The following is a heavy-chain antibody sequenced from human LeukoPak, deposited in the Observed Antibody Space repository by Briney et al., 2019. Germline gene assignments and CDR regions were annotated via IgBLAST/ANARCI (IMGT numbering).Heavy chain of an antibody. J-gene: IGHJ6*02. D-gene: IGHD2-2*01. CDR3: ARGIRQLPPKTYFYYGVDD. V-gene: IGHV3-48*03. CDR2: ISSGNTI. Sequence: GGSLRLTCAPSGFTFSSYKANWVRQAPGKGLEWVSYISSGNTIYYADSVKGRFTISRDNAKNSLYLQMNSLRAEDTALYYCARGIRQLPPKTYFYYGVDDWGQGTTVSVSS. CDR1: GFTFSSYK.